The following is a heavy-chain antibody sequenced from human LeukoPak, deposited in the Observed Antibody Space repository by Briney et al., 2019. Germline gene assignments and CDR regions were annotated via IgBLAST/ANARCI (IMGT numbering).Heavy chain of an antibody. Sequence: PSQTLCLTCTVSGGSISSGDYYWSWIRQPPGKGLEWIGYIYYSGSTYYNPSLKSRVTISVDTSKNQFSLKLSSVTAADTAVYYCARELTYYDILTGYSPTASFDPWGQGTLVTVSS. CDR1: GGSISSGDYY. D-gene: IGHD3-9*01. J-gene: IGHJ5*02. V-gene: IGHV4-30-4*01. CDR2: IYYSGST. CDR3: ARELTYYDILTGYSPTASFDP.